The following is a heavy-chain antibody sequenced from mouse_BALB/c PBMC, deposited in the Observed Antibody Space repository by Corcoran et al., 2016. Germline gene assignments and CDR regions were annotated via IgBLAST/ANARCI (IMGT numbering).Heavy chain of an antibody. CDR1: GFNIKDTY. CDR3: DKRAMDY. V-gene: IGHV14-3*02. Sequence: EVQLQQSGAELVKPGASVKLSCTASGFNIKDTYMHWVKQRPEQGLEWIGRIDPANGNTNYDPKFQGKATITADTSSNTANLQLSSLKSEDTVYDYWDKRAMDYWGQGTSVTVSS. CDR2: IDPANGNT. J-gene: IGHJ4*01.